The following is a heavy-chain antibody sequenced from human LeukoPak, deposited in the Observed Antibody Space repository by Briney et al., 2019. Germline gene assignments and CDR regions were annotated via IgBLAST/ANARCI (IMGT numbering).Heavy chain of an antibody. V-gene: IGHV1-18*01. CDR2: ISAYNGNT. Sequence: ASVKVSCKASGYTFTSYGISWVRQAPGQGLEWMGWISAYNGNTNYALKLQGRVTMTTDTSTSTAYMELRSLRSDDTAVYYCARRRIGSSSYSSGWWWFDYWGQGTLVTVSS. J-gene: IGHJ4*02. CDR3: ARRRIGSSSYSSGWWWFDY. CDR1: GYTFTSYG. D-gene: IGHD6-19*01.